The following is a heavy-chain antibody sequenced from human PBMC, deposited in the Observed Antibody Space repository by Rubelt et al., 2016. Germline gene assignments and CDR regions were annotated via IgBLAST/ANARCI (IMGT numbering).Heavy chain of an antibody. CDR3: ARPTGASSASGSFLV. Sequence: QVQLQESGPGLVKPSETLSLTCTVSGYSINNGYYWGWIRQPPGTGLEWIASFFHDGSTKYNPSLKSRVTISKDGAKNQCSLNLSSVTAADTAVYYCARPTGASSASGSFLVWGQGTLVTVSS. J-gene: IGHJ4*02. CDR1: GYSINNGYY. D-gene: IGHD3-10*01. CDR2: FFHDGST. V-gene: IGHV4-38-2*02.